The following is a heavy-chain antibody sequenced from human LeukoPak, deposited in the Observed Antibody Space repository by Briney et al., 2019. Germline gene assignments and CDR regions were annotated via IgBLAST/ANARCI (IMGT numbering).Heavy chain of an antibody. Sequence: ASVKVSCKASGYTFTSYYIHWVRQAPGQGLEWMGIINPSAGNTNYAQKFQGRVTMTRDTSTSTVYMELSSLRSEDTAVYYCARDRGGAGDFDYWGQGTLVTVSS. J-gene: IGHJ4*02. V-gene: IGHV1-46*01. CDR1: GYTFTSYY. CDR3: ARDRGGAGDFDY. CDR2: INPSAGNT. D-gene: IGHD3-16*01.